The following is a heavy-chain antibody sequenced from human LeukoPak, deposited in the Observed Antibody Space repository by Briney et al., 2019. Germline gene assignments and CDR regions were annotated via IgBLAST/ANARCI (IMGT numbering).Heavy chain of an antibody. CDR1: GASISSYY. CDR2: IYYSGST. V-gene: IGHV4-59*05. CDR3: ARKRYSSGWYYFDY. D-gene: IGHD6-19*01. Sequence: ASETLSLTCTVSGASISSYYWSWIRQPPGKGLEWIGSIYYSGSTYYNPSLKSRVTISVDTSKNQFSLKLSSVTAADTAVYYCARKRYSSGWYYFDYWGQGTLVTVSS. J-gene: IGHJ4*02.